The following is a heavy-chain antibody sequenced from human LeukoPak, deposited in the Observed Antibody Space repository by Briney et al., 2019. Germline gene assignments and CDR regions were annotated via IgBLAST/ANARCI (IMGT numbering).Heavy chain of an antibody. J-gene: IGHJ4*02. CDR1: GFTFGGYS. D-gene: IGHD3-10*01. Sequence: QTGGSLRLSCAASGFTFGGYSMNWVRQAPGKGLEWVSYISSSSDSIYYADSVKGRFTISRDNAQNSLYLQMNSLRDEDTAVYYCARYGSGSYYKDPFDYWGQGTLVTVSP. CDR2: ISSSSDSI. V-gene: IGHV3-48*02. CDR3: ARYGSGSYYKDPFDY.